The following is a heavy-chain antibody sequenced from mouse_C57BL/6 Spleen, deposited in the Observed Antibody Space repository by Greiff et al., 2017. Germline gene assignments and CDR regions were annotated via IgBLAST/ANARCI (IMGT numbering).Heavy chain of an antibody. D-gene: IGHD1-1*01. CDR3: ARPYYGSSQFAY. V-gene: IGHV1-52*01. Sequence: VQLQQPGAELVRPGSSVKLSCKASGYTFTSYWMHWVKQRPIQGLEWIGNIDPSDSETHYNQKFKDKATLTVDKSSSTAYMQLSSLTSEDSAVYYCARPYYGSSQFAYWGQGTLVTVSA. CDR1: GYTFTSYW. CDR2: IDPSDSET. J-gene: IGHJ3*01.